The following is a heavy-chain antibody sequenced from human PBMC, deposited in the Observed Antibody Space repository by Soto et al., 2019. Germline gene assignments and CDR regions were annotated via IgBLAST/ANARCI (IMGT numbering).Heavy chain of an antibody. D-gene: IGHD2-15*01. Sequence: QVQLVQSGAGVQKPGATANISCKASGYRFTAYDMHWVRQAPGQRLEWLGWINTATGDTKYSPSFQGRVTLSRDTSATTAYMELSGLRFEDTAVYCCARTRRYCSGGSCYPLDLWGQGTLVTVSS. CDR1: GYRFTAYD. J-gene: IGHJ5*02. CDR3: ARTRRYCSGGSCYPLDL. CDR2: INTATGDT. V-gene: IGHV1-3*04.